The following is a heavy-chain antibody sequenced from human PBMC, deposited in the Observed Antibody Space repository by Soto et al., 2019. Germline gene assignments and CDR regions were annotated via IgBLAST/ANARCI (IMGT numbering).Heavy chain of an antibody. CDR1: GGSFSGYY. Sequence: SETLSLTCAVYGGSFSGYYWSWIRQPPGKGLEWIGEINHSGSTNYNPSLKSRVTISVDTSKNHFSLKLSSVNAADTAVYYCARGLEYQLLFYYYYGMDVWGQGTTVTVSS. V-gene: IGHV4-34*01. J-gene: IGHJ6*02. CDR2: INHSGST. D-gene: IGHD2-2*01. CDR3: ARGLEYQLLFYYYYGMDV.